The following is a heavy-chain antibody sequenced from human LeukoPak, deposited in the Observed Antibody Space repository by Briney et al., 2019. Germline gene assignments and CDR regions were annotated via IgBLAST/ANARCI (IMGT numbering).Heavy chain of an antibody. V-gene: IGHV3-48*04. CDR3: ARDLSLYCSGGSCYSLNY. CDR1: GFRFNTYW. Sequence: GGSLRLSCAASGFRFNTYWLSWVRQAPGKGLEWVSYISSSGSTIYYADSVKGRFTISRDNAKNSLYLQMNSLRAEDTAVYYCARDLSLYCSGGSCYSLNYWGQGTLVTVSS. D-gene: IGHD2-15*01. CDR2: ISSSGSTI. J-gene: IGHJ4*02.